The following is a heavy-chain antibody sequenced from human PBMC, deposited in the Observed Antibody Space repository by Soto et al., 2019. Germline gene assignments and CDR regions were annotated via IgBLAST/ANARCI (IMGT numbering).Heavy chain of an antibody. D-gene: IGHD2-2*01. J-gene: IGHJ6*03. CDR3: ARNEGYCSSTSCRRYYYYYMDV. CDR1: GGTFSSYT. CDR2: IIPILGIA. V-gene: IGHV1-69*02. Sequence: SVKVSCKASGGTFSSYTISWVRQAPGQGLEWMGRIIPILGIANYAQKFQGRATITADKSTSTAYMELSSPRSEDTAVYYCARNEGYCSSTSCRRYYYYYMDVWGKGTTVT.